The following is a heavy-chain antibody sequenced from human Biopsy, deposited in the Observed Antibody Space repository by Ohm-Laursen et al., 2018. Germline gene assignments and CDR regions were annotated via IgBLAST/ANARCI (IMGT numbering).Heavy chain of an antibody. CDR1: GDSLSSGPDN. CDR2: IYSGGNT. D-gene: IGHD6-19*01. Sequence: TLFLTCTVSGDSLSSGPDNWSWIRQPPGRGLEYIGFIYSGGNTNYNPSLQNRVTMSVDTSKNQFSLKLSSVIAADTAVYYCARGRRTSGWPYFANWGQGTLVIVSS. V-gene: IGHV4-61*01. CDR3: ARGRRTSGWPYFAN. J-gene: IGHJ4*02.